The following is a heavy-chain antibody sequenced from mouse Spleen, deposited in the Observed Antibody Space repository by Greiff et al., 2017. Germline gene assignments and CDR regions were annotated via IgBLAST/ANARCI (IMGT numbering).Heavy chain of an antibody. Sequence: EVQLVESGPGLVKPSQSLSLTCSVTGYSITSGYYWNWIRQFPGNKLEWMGYISYDGSNNYNPSLKNRISITRDTSKNQFFLKLNSVTTEDTATYYCARGKAGMVYYAMDYWGQGTSVTVSS. CDR2: ISYDGSN. CDR3: ARGKAGMVYYAMDY. D-gene: IGHD2-3*01. CDR1: GYSITSGYY. V-gene: IGHV3-6*01. J-gene: IGHJ4*01.